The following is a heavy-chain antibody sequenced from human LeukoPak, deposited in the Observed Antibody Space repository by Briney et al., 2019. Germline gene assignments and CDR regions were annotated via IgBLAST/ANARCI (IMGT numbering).Heavy chain of an antibody. D-gene: IGHD3-22*01. CDR3: ATSRGYFFRWFQH. CDR2: IASSGSTI. V-gene: IGHV3-48*03. CDR1: GFTFSNYE. J-gene: IGHJ1*01. Sequence: GGSLRLSCSASGFTFSNYEMSWVRQAPGKGLEWVSYIASSGSTIYYADSVKGRFTISRDNAKSSLYLQMNSLRADDTAVYYCATSRGYFFRWFQHWGQGTLVTVSS.